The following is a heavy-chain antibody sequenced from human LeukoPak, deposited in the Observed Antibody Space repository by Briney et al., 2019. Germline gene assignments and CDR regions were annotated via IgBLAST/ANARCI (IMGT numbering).Heavy chain of an antibody. CDR1: GGSISSDC. CDR3: ARDNVVSGRTFDY. CDR2: IYYSGST. J-gene: IGHJ4*02. V-gene: IGHV4-59*12. D-gene: IGHD1-26*01. Sequence: SETLSLTCTVSGGSISSDCWSWIRQPPGKGLEWIGYIYYSGSTKYNPSLKSRVTISVDTSKNQFSLKLRSVTAADTAVYYCARDNVVSGRTFDYWGQGTLVTVSS.